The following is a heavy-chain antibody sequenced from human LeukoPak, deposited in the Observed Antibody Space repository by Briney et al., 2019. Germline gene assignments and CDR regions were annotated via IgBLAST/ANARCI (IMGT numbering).Heavy chain of an antibody. CDR2: VNYSGST. D-gene: IGHD5-18*01. CDR3: ARRRYSYGFNYGMDV. Sequence: PSETLSLTCTVSGGFLSSYYWSWIRQPPGKGLEWIGNVNYSGSTNYSPSLKSRVTISVDTSKNQLSPRLSSVTAADTAVYYCARRRYSYGFNYGMDVWGQGTTVTVSS. J-gene: IGHJ6*02. CDR1: GGFLSSYY. V-gene: IGHV4-59*08.